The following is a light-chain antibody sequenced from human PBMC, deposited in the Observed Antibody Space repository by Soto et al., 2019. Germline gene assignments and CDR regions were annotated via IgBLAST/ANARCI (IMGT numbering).Light chain of an antibody. Sequence: IHMTHSPSTLSASLGDIVTITCGAIQSISSWLAWYQQKPGKAPNLLIYKASHLENGVPSRFSGSGSGIEFTLTISSLQPGDFATYYCQHYNTYPWTFGQGTKVDIK. CDR3: QHYNTYPWT. CDR1: QSISSW. CDR2: KAS. J-gene: IGKJ1*01. V-gene: IGKV1-5*03.